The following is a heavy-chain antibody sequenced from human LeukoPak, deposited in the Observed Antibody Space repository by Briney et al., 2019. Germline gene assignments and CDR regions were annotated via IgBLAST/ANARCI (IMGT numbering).Heavy chain of an antibody. CDR2: ISGSGYST. J-gene: IGHJ3*02. CDR1: GFTFSSYA. CDR3: AKEVNSGNYPGDAFHI. V-gene: IGHV3-23*01. D-gene: IGHD1-26*01. Sequence: GGSLRLSCAASGFTFSSYAMSWVRQAPGKGLEWVSGISGSGYSTYYADSVKGRFTISKDNSKNTLYLQMNSLRAEDTAVYYCAKEVNSGNYPGDAFHIWGQGTMVTVSS.